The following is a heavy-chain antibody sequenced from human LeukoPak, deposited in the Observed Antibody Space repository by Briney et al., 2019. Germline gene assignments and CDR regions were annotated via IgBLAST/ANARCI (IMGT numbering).Heavy chain of an antibody. CDR1: GFTFSNFG. CDR2: ISGSGTTT. CDR3: AKVPKYCGGDCYSYVDY. D-gene: IGHD2-21*02. J-gene: IGHJ4*02. Sequence: PGGSLRLSCAASGFTFSNFGLNWVRQAPGKGLEWVSIISGSGTTTLYADSVRGRFTVSRDNSKNMLYLQMNTLRAEDTAVYYCAKVPKYCGGDCYSYVDYWGQGSLVTVSS. V-gene: IGHV3-23*01.